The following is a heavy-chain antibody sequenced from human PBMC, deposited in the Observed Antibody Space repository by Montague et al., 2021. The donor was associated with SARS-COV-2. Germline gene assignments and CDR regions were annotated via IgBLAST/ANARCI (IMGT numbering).Heavy chain of an antibody. Sequence: SETLSLTCGVSGGSISGSNWWRWVRQPPGKGLEWIGEIYHTGSTNYNPSLKSRVTISVDKSKNQFSLKLTSVTAADTAVYYCVAAGYYSLDHWGQGTLVTVSS. CDR3: VAAGYYSLDH. CDR2: IYHTGST. V-gene: IGHV4-4*02. CDR1: GGSISGSNW. D-gene: IGHD3-10*01. J-gene: IGHJ4*02.